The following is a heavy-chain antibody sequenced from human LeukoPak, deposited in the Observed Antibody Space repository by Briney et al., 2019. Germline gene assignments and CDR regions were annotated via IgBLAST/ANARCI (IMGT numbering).Heavy chain of an antibody. CDR1: GGSISSYY. V-gene: IGHV4-59*01. D-gene: IGHD3-22*01. Sequence: SETLSLTCTVSGGSISSYYWSWIRQPPGKGLEWIGYIYYSGSTNYNPSLKSRVTISVDTSKNQFSLKLSSVTAADTAVYYCARDPDSSGSNWFDPWGQGALVTVSS. CDR2: IYYSGST. CDR3: ARDPDSSGSNWFDP. J-gene: IGHJ5*02.